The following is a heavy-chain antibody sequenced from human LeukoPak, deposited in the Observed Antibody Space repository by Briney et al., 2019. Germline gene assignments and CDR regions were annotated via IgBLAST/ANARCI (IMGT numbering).Heavy chain of an antibody. CDR1: GYTFTMYD. J-gene: IGHJ3*02. CDR3: AIATYYDILTGYLDAFDI. Sequence: ASVTVSFTASGYTFTMYDINWVGQAAGQGLEGMGWMNSNRGNTGYAQKFQGRVTMTRNPSLSTAYMELSSLRSEDTAVYYCAIATYYDILTGYLDAFDIWGQGTMVTVSS. V-gene: IGHV1-8*01. CDR2: MNSNRGNT. D-gene: IGHD3-9*01.